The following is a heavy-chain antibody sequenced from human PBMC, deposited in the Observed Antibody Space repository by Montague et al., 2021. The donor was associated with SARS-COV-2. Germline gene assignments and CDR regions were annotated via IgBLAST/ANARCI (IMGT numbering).Heavy chain of an antibody. CDR1: GDSFTSRTYS. V-gene: IGHV4-39*01. CDR3: AKKKDYYDSGAFYGWFDP. D-gene: IGHD3-22*01. J-gene: IGHJ5*02. CDR2: IYYNRST. Sequence: SETLSLTCTASGDSFTSRTYSCCGSRQPPGKLLGWIGNIYYNRSTHFNPSLKSRATTSVDSYKNQCPLLLSSVTAADTAVYFCAKKKDYYDSGAFYGWFDPWGQGALVTVSS.